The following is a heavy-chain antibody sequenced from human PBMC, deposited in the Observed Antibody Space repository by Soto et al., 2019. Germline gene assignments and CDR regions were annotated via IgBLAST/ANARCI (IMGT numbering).Heavy chain of an antibody. V-gene: IGHV5-10-1*01. CDR2: IDPSDSYT. CDR1: GYSFTSYW. D-gene: IGHD3-9*01. Sequence: GESLKISCKGSGYSFTSYWISWVRQMPGKGLEWMGRIDPSDSYTNYSPSFQGHVTISADKSISTAYLQWSSLKASDTAMYYCARQERYFDKYYYYGMDVWGQGTTVTSP. J-gene: IGHJ6*02. CDR3: ARQERYFDKYYYYGMDV.